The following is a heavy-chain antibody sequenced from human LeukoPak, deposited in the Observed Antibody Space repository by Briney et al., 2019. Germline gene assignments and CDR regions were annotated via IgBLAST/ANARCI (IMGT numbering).Heavy chain of an antibody. CDR3: ARGLESRDGYKVARGASDY. CDR2: LYYSGST. J-gene: IGHJ4*02. Sequence: SETLSFTCTVSGGSISSSSYYWGWIRQPPGKGLEWVGSLYYSGSTYYNPSLKSRVTISVDTSKNQFSLKLSSVTAADTAVYYCARGLESRDGYKVARGASDYWGQGTLVTVSS. CDR1: GGSISSSSYY. D-gene: IGHD5-24*01. V-gene: IGHV4-39*07.